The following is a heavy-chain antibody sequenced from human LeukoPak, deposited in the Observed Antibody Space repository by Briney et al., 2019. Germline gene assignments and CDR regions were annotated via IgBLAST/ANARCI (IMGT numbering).Heavy chain of an antibody. CDR1: GFSFITYW. D-gene: IGHD1-7*01. CDR2: IRHDGGET. V-gene: IGHV3-7*01. Sequence: GGSLRLSCAASGFSFITYWMGWVRQAPGKGLEWVANIRHDGGETYYVGSVKGRFTLSRDNAKNSLYLQMNSLRAEDTAVYYCARSSRELRGYAPWELMPPFDYWGQGTLVTVSS. J-gene: IGHJ4*02. CDR3: ARSSRELRGYAPWELMPPFDY.